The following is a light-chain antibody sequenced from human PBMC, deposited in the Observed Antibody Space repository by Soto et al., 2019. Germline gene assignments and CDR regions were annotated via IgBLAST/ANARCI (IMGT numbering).Light chain of an antibody. CDR2: GNT. J-gene: IGLJ2*01. CDR1: SSNIGADYD. V-gene: IGLV1-40*01. CDR3: QSYDSRLSGSV. Sequence: QSVMTQPPSVSGAPGQRVTISCTGSSSNIGADYDVHWYQQVPGTAPKLLIYGNTNRPSGVPDRFAGSKSGTSASLAITGLQAEDEADYYCQSYDSRLSGSVFGGGTKLTVL.